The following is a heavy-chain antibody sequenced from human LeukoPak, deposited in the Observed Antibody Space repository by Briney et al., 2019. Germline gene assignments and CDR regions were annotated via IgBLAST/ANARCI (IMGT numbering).Heavy chain of an antibody. CDR3: ARLGGSHPWDYYYYMDV. CDR2: ICPGDSDT. CDR1: GYIFTSYW. D-gene: IGHD5-12*01. V-gene: IGHV5-51*01. Sequence: PGESLKISCKGSGYIFTSYWIGWVRQMPGKGLEWMGIICPGDSDTRYSPSFQGQVTISADKSISTAYLQWSSLKASDTAMYYCARLGGSHPWDYYYYMDVWGKGTTVTVSS. J-gene: IGHJ6*03.